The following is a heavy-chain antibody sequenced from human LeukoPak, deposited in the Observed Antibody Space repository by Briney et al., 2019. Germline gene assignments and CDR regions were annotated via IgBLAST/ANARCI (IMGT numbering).Heavy chain of an antibody. D-gene: IGHD3-3*01. V-gene: IGHV3-7*01. CDR1: GFTFSSYW. J-gene: IGHJ3*02. Sequence: GGSLRLSCAASGFTFSSYWMSWVRQAPGKGLEWVANIKQDGSEKYCVDSVKGRFTISRDNAKNSLYLQMNSLRAEDTAVYYCARDLLRFLDSDAFDIWGQGTMVTVSS. CDR3: ARDLLRFLDSDAFDI. CDR2: IKQDGSEK.